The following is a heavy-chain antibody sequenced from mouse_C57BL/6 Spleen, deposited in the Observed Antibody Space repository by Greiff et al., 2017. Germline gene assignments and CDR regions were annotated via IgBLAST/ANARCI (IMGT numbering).Heavy chain of an antibody. J-gene: IGHJ2*01. V-gene: IGHV1-55*01. Sequence: QVQLQQPGAELVKPGASVKMSCKASGYTFTSYWITWVKQRPGQGLEWIGDVYPGSGSTNYNEKFKSKATLTVDTASSTAYMQLSSLTSEDSSVYYCARGLGRRFDYWGQGTTLTVSS. CDR3: ARGLGRRFDY. CDR1: GYTFTSYW. D-gene: IGHD4-1*01. CDR2: VYPGSGST.